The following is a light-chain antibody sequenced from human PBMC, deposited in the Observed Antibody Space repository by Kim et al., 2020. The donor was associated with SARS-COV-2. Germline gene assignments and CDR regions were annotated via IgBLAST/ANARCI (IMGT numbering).Light chain of an antibody. Sequence: SSELTQDPAVSVALGQTVRITCQGDSLRRFYASWYQQKPGQAPVLVIYGKTNRPSGIPDRFSGSSSGNTASLTITGAQAEDEADYYCNSLDSTDNHWVFGGGTQLTVL. CDR1: SLRRFY. V-gene: IGLV3-19*01. J-gene: IGLJ3*02. CDR2: GKT. CDR3: NSLDSTDNHWV.